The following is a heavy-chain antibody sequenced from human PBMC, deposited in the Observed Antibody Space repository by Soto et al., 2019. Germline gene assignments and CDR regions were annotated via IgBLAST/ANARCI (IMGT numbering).Heavy chain of an antibody. CDR2: INHSGST. CDR1: GGSFSGYY. J-gene: IGHJ4*02. V-gene: IGHV4-34*01. CDR3: ARRPLWFGDLSSGIDY. D-gene: IGHD3-10*01. Sequence: PSETLSLTCAVYGGSFSGYYWSWIRQPPGKGLEWIGEINHSGSTNYNPSLKSRVTISVDTSKNQFSLKLSSVTAADTAVYYCARRPLWFGDLSSGIDYWGQGTLVTVAS.